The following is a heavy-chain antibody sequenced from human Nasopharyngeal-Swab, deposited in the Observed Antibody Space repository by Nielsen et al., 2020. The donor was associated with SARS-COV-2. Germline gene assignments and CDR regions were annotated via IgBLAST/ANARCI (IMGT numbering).Heavy chain of an antibody. Sequence: SVKVSSKASGGTFSSYAISWVGQAPGQELEWMGGINPIFGTANYAQKFQGRVTITADKSTSTAYMELSSLRSEDTAVYYCARARYYDSSGYYYYFDYWGQGTLVTVSS. V-gene: IGHV1-69*06. J-gene: IGHJ4*02. CDR2: INPIFGTA. CDR3: ARARYYDSSGYYYYFDY. D-gene: IGHD3-22*01. CDR1: GGTFSSYA.